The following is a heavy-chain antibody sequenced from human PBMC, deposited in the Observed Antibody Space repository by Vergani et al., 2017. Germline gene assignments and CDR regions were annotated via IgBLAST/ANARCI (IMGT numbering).Heavy chain of an antibody. V-gene: IGHV2-5*02. CDR2: IYWDDDK. CDR3: AHPVPGLDY. CDR1: GSSLSTSAVG. J-gene: IGHJ4*02. D-gene: IGHD2-2*01. Sequence: QITLKESGPTLVKPTQTLTLTCTFSGSSLSTSAVGVAWIRQPPGKALEWLALIYWDDDKRYSPSLKSRLTITKDTSKNQVVLTMTNMDPVDTATYYCAHPVPGLDYWGQGTLVTVSS.